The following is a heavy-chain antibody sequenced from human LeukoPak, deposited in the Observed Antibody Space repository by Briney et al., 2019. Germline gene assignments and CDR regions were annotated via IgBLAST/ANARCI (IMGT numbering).Heavy chain of an antibody. J-gene: IGHJ6*03. CDR3: ARETVTTSWPYYYYYYMDV. Sequence: QPGGSLRLSCAASGFTFSSYWMSWVRQAPGKGLEWVANIKQDGSEKYYVDSVKGRFTISRDSAKNSLYLQMNSLRAEDTAVYYCARETVTTSWPYYYYYYMDVWGKGTTVTVSS. V-gene: IGHV3-7*01. D-gene: IGHD4-17*01. CDR1: GFTFSSYW. CDR2: IKQDGSEK.